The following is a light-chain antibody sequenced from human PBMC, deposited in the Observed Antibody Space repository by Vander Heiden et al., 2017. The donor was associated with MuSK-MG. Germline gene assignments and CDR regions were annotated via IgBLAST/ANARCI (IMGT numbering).Light chain of an antibody. CDR2: GAS. Sequence: EIVMTQSPATLSVSPGDRATPSCRASQSVSSNLAWYQQKPGQAPRLLIYGASTRATGIPARFSGSGSGTEFTLTISSLQSEDFAVYYCQQYNNWRKTFGQGTKVEIK. CDR3: QQYNNWRKT. V-gene: IGKV3-15*01. CDR1: QSVSSN. J-gene: IGKJ1*01.